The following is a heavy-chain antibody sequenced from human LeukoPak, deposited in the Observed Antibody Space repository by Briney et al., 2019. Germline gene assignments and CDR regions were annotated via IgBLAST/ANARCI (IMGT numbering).Heavy chain of an antibody. V-gene: IGHV5-51*01. Sequence: GESLKISCKASGYSFTNYWIAWVRQKPGKGLEWMGIMHPGESEINYSPSFEGRVTISADTSISTAYLEWYSLKASDSAIYYCAKTIASLGSGARYFDPWGQGTMITVSS. CDR3: AKTIASLGSGARYFDP. J-gene: IGHJ5*02. CDR1: GYSFTNYW. CDR2: MHPGESEI. D-gene: IGHD5/OR15-5a*01.